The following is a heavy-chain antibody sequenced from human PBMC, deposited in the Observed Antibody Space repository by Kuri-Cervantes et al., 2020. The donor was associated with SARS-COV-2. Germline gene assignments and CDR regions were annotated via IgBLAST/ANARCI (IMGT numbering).Heavy chain of an antibody. CDR1: GFRFTTYW. D-gene: IGHD1-26*01. CDR3: ARTRGSYYTDAFDL. V-gene: IGHV5-51*01. J-gene: IGHJ3*01. CDR2: IYPTDSDT. Sequence: GGSLRLSCKGSGFRFTTYWIGWVRQMPGKGLEWMAIIYPTDSDTRYSPSFQGQVTISADKSISTAYLQWSSLKASDSAMYYCARTRGSYYTDAFDLWGQGTMVTASS.